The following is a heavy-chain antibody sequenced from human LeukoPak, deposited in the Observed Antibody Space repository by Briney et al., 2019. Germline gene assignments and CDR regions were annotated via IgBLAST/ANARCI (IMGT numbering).Heavy chain of an antibody. CDR1: GFTFDDYA. J-gene: IGHJ4*02. Sequence: GRSLRLSCAASGFTFDDYAMHWVRQAPGKGLEWVSGISWNSGSIGYADSVKGRFTISRDNAKNSLYLQMNSLRGEDTAVYYCARDLDYHDATGYYRQFDYWGQGTLVTVSS. CDR2: ISWNSGSI. V-gene: IGHV3-9*01. D-gene: IGHD3-22*01. CDR3: ARDLDYHDATGYYRQFDY.